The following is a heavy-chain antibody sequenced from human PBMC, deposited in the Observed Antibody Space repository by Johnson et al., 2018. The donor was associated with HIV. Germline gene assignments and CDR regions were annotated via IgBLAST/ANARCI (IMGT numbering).Heavy chain of an antibody. Sequence: QVQLVESGGGVVQPGRSLTLSCAASQFTFSNYGMHWVRQAPGKGLEWVASISNDGTKKYHGDSVWDRFTISRDNSKNTLFLQMNSLRAEDTALYFCVKDLGITVAGRGGLDAFDIWGQGTMVTVSS. CDR2: ISNDGTKK. V-gene: IGHV3-30*18. CDR3: VKDLGITVAGRGGLDAFDI. D-gene: IGHD6-19*01. J-gene: IGHJ3*02. CDR1: QFTFSNYG.